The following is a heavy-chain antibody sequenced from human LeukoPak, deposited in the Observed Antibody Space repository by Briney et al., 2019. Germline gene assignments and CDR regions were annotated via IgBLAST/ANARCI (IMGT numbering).Heavy chain of an antibody. J-gene: IGHJ6*02. CDR2: ISGSGGST. Sequence: PGGSLRLSCAASGFTFSSYAMSWVRQAPGKGLEWVSAISGSGGSTYYADSVKGRFTISRDNSKNTLYLQMNSLRAEDTAVYYCAKPASGSSWYYYGMDVWGQGTTVTVSS. CDR1: GFTFSSYA. CDR3: AKPASGSSWYYYGMDV. D-gene: IGHD6-13*01. V-gene: IGHV3-23*01.